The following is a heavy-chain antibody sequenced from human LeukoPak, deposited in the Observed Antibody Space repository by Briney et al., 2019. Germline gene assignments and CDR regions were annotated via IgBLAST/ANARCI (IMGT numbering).Heavy chain of an antibody. CDR1: GYSFTSYW. CDR2: IDPSDSYT. V-gene: IGHV5-10-1*01. J-gene: IGHJ4*02. D-gene: IGHD3-9*01. CDR3: AGDILTGYYNEGRY. Sequence: GESLRISCKGSGYSFTSYWISWVRQMPGKGLEWVGRIDPSDSYTDYSPSFQGPVTISADKSIRTAYLQWSSLKASDTAMYYWAGDILTGYYNEGRYWGQGTLVTVSS.